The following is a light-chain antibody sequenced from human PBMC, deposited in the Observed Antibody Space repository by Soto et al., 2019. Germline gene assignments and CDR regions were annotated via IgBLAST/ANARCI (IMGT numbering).Light chain of an antibody. V-gene: IGLV1-40*01. Sequence: QSVLTQPPSVSGAPGQRLTISCTGSSSNIGADYDAHWYQQLPGTAPKLLIYANSNRPSGVPDRFSGSKSGISASLAITGLQADDEADYYCQSYGSSSLSGFVFGSGTKVTVL. CDR1: SSNIGADYD. CDR3: QSYGSSSLSGFV. CDR2: ANS. J-gene: IGLJ1*01.